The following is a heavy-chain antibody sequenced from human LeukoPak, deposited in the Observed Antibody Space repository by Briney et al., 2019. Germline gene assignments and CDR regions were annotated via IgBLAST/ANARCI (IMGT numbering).Heavy chain of an antibody. D-gene: IGHD3-16*01. J-gene: IGHJ3*02. CDR2: IIPIFGTA. CDR3: ARAWGPGGAFDI. CDR1: GGTFSSYA. Sequence: ASVKVSCKSSGGTFSSYAISWVRQAPGQGLEWMGGIIPIFGTANYAQKFQGRVTITADKSTSTAYMELSSLRSEDTAVYYCARAWGPGGAFDIWGQGTMVTVSS. V-gene: IGHV1-69*06.